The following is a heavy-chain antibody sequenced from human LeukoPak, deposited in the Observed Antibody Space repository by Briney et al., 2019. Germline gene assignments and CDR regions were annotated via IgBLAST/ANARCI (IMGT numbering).Heavy chain of an antibody. D-gene: IGHD2-2*01. V-gene: IGHV6-1*01. CDR1: GDSVSSNSAA. CDR2: TYYRSKWYN. CDR3: ARVYCSSTSCSNWFDP. J-gene: IGHJ5*02. Sequence: KPSQTLSLTCAISGDSVSSNSAAWNWIRQSPSRGLEWLGRTYYRSKWYNDYAVSVKSRITINPDTSKNQFSLQLNSVTPEDTAVYYYARVYCSSTSCSNWFDPWGQGTLVTVSS.